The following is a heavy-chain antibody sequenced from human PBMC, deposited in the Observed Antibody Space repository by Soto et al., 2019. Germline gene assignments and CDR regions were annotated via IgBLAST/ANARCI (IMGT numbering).Heavy chain of an antibody. V-gene: IGHV1-69*12. D-gene: IGHD4-4*01. J-gene: IGHJ6*02. CDR3: ASDGGNYKTYGLDV. Sequence: QVQLVQSGAEVQKPGSSVKVSCKASGGTFRSYTISWVRQAPGQGLEWMGGIIPVFGSTNYAQKCQGRVTITADESTSTAYMKLSSLRPEDTSVYYCASDGGNYKTYGLDVWGQGTTVAVSS. CDR2: IIPVFGST. CDR1: GGTFRSYT.